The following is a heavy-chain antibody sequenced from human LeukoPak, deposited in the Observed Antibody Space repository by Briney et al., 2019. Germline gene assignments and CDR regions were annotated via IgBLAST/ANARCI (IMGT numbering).Heavy chain of an antibody. J-gene: IGHJ6*03. Sequence: SETLSLTCSVSGGSISSSSYYWNWIRQPPGKGLEWDGCIYYSGTTYYNSSLKSRVTISEDTSKNRFSLMLTSVTAADTAVYYCARQVSDYFYYYIDVWGEGTTVIVSS. CDR3: ARQVSDYFYYYIDV. CDR1: GGSISSSSYY. V-gene: IGHV4-39*01. CDR2: IYYSGTT.